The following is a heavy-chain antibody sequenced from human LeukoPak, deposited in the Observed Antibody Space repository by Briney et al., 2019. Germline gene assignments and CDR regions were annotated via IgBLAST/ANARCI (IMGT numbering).Heavy chain of an antibody. CDR2: ISYDGSNK. J-gene: IGHJ5*02. Sequence: GGSLRLSCAASGFTFSSYGMHWVRQAPGKGLEWVAVISYDGSNKYYADSVKGRFTISRDNAKNSLYLQMNSLRAEDTAVYYCARDNGYYDFWSGYGGNWFDPWGQGTLVTVSS. CDR3: ARDNGYYDFWSGYGGNWFDP. D-gene: IGHD3-3*01. CDR1: GFTFSSYG. V-gene: IGHV3-30*12.